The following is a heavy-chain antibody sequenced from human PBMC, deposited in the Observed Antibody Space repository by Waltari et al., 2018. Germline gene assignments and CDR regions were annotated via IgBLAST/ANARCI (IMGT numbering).Heavy chain of an antibody. V-gene: IGHV4-59*11. CDR2: IYYSGST. CDR1: GGSISSHY. J-gene: IGHJ4*02. D-gene: IGHD4-17*01. Sequence: QVQLQESGPGLEKPSETLSLTCTVSGGSISSHYWSWIRQTPGKGLEWIGYIYYSGSTNYNPSLKSRVTISVDTSKNQFSLKLSSVTAADTAVYYCARAAYGDEYYFDYWGQGTLVTVSS. CDR3: ARAAYGDEYYFDY.